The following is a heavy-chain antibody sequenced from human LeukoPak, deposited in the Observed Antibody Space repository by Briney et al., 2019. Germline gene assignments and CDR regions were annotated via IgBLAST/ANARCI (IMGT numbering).Heavy chain of an antibody. CDR2: IYYSGGT. V-gene: IGHV4-39*01. CDR3: ARLPRGGDIDY. CDR1: GGSISSSSYY. Sequence: KPSETLSLTCTVSGGSISSSSYYWGWIRQPPGKGLEWIGSIYYSGGTYYNPSLKSRVTISVDTSKNQFSLKLSSVTAADTAVYYCARLPRGGDIDYWGQGTLVTVSS. D-gene: IGHD2-21*01. J-gene: IGHJ4*02.